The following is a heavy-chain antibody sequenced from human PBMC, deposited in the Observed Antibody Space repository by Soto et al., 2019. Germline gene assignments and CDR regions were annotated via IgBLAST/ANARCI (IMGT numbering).Heavy chain of an antibody. V-gene: IGHV4-59*01. D-gene: IGHD1-26*01. CDR2: SYYSGST. CDR3: ARDQNGSPHFDY. CDR1: GASIRSYY. Sequence: QVHLQESGPGLVKPSETLSLTCTVSGASIRSYYWSWLRQPPGKGLEWMGLSYYSGSTTYTPPLNSRVTISVDTSKNQFSLKLTSVTAADTAVYYCARDQNGSPHFDYWGQGILVTVSS. J-gene: IGHJ4*02.